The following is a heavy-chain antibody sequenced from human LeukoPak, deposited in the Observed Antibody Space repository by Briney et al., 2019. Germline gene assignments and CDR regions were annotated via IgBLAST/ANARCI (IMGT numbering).Heavy chain of an antibody. CDR1: GGSFSTYY. J-gene: IGHJ4*02. V-gene: IGHV4-59*01. CDR2: IYYSGST. Sequence: SETLSLTCSVSGGSFSTYYWSWIRQPPGKGLEWIGYIYYSGSTNYNPSLKSRVTISVDTSNNEFSLRLRSVTSADTAVYYCARGVSEDGYNYFNYWGQGTLVTVSP. D-gene: IGHD5-24*01. CDR3: ARGVSEDGYNYFNY.